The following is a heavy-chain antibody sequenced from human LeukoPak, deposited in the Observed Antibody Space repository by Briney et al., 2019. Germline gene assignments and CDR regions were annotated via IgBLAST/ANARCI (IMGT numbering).Heavy chain of an antibody. D-gene: IGHD6-19*01. V-gene: IGHV3-23*01. CDR2: IGDSGGTT. Sequence: GGSLRLSCAASGFXFSSYAITWVRQAPGKGLEWVSSIGDSGGTTKYADSVKGRFTISRDNSKNTLFLQMNSLRAEDTAVYHCSRSSSGWYTFDYWGQGSLVTVSS. CDR3: SRSSSGWYTFDY. CDR1: GFXFSSYA. J-gene: IGHJ4*02.